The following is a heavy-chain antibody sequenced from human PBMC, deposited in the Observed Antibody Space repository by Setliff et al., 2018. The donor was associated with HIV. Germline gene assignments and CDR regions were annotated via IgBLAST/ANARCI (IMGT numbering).Heavy chain of an antibody. CDR1: GFTFSNAW. D-gene: IGHD3-3*01. V-gene: IGHV3-15*01. Sequence: PGGSLRLSCAASGFTFSNAWMSWVRQAPGKGLEWVGRIKSKPDGGTTDYAAPVKGRFTISRDDSKNTLYLQMNSLKIEDTAVYYCTTPEGDYDFWSGYSPIFDHWGPGTLVTVSS. CDR3: TTPEGDYDFWSGYSPIFDH. J-gene: IGHJ4*02. CDR2: IKSKPDGGTT.